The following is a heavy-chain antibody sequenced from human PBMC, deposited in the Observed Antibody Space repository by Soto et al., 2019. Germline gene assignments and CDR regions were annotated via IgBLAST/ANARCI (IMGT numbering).Heavy chain of an antibody. CDR3: ARGAPVRFDP. Sequence: SETLSLTCTVSGGSISRSNYYWGWIRQPPGKGLEWIGNIYHSGSTYYNPSLKSRVTISVDRSKNQFSLKLSSVTAADTAVYYCARGAPVRFDPWGQGTLVTVSS. V-gene: IGHV4-39*07. J-gene: IGHJ5*02. CDR1: GGSISRSNYY. CDR2: IYHSGST. D-gene: IGHD2-8*01.